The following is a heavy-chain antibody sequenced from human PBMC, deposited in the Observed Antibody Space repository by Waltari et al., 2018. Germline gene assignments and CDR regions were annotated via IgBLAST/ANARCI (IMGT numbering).Heavy chain of an antibody. CDR1: GYWFTKYG. CDR2: ISPYNGDT. D-gene: IGHD6-19*01. Sequence: QAQLVQSGPEVKKPGASVRLSCKGSGYWFTKYGIGWVRQAPGQGLEWMGWISPYNGDTNYAQNLQGRVTVTADTSTGTAHMDLRSLKSEDTAVYYCVRESSGWFAMDVWGQGTTVTVSS. CDR3: VRESSGWFAMDV. J-gene: IGHJ6*02. V-gene: IGHV1-18*04.